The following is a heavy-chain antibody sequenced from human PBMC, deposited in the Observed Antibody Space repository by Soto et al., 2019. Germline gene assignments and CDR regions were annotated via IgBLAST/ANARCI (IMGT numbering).Heavy chain of an antibody. Sequence: QVQLVQSGAEVKKPGSSVKVSCKASGGTFSSYAISWVRQAPGQGLEWMGGIIPIFGTANYAQKFQGRVTITADESTSTAYMELSSLRSEDTAVYYCVCRVPAAGGWFDPWGQGTLVAVSS. CDR2: IIPIFGTA. CDR3: VCRVPAAGGWFDP. J-gene: IGHJ5*02. V-gene: IGHV1-69*12. D-gene: IGHD2-2*01. CDR1: GGTFSSYA.